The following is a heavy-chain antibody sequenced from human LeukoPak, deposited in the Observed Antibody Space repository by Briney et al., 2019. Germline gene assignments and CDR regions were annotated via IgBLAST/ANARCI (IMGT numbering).Heavy chain of an antibody. CDR3: ARAYYDYVWGILGYFDY. CDR2: IYGDGSP. CDR1: GFTVSSNY. V-gene: IGHV3-53*01. Sequence: GGSLRLSCAASGFTVSSNYMSWVRQAPGKGLEWVSMIYGDGSPFYTDSVKGRFTISRDSSKNTLYLLMNSLRAEDTAVYYCARAYYDYVWGILGYFDYWGQGTLVTVSS. D-gene: IGHD3-16*01. J-gene: IGHJ4*02.